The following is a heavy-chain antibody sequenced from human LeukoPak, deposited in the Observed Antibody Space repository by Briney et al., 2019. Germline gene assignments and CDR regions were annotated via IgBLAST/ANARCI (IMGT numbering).Heavy chain of an antibody. CDR2: ISGSGGDT. J-gene: IGHJ4*02. Sequence: GGSLRLSCAASRFTFCRYSMSWVRQAPGTGLEWVSVISGSGGDTYYADSVKGRFTISRDKSRNTLYLQMNSLRAEDTAVYYCASTLSSSPHWGRGTLVTVSS. CDR3: ASTLSSSPH. CDR1: RFTFCRYS. V-gene: IGHV3-23*01. D-gene: IGHD6-6*01.